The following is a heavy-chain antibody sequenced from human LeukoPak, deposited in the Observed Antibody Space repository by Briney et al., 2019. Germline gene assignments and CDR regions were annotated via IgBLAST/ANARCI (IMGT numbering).Heavy chain of an antibody. CDR2: INHSGST. J-gene: IGHJ4*02. CDR1: GGSFSGYY. Sequence: SETLSLTCAVYGGSFSGYYWSWIRQPPGKGLEWIGEINHSGSTNYNPSLKSRVTISADTSKNQFSLKLSSVTAADTAVYYCATCGGGTAAAGSLDYWGQGTLVTVSS. V-gene: IGHV4-34*01. D-gene: IGHD6-13*01. CDR3: ATCGGGTAAAGSLDY.